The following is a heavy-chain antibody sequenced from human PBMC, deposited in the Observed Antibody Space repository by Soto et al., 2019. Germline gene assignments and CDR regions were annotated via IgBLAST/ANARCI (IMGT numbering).Heavy chain of an antibody. J-gene: IGHJ6*02. D-gene: IGHD2-2*02. CDR3: ARAKLQNLYYYYAMDV. Sequence: ASVKFSCKASGGTFSSYAISWVRQAPGQGLEWMGWIHPNGGDTISAQKFQGRVTLTRDTSINTAYMELTRLTSDDTAVYFCARAKLQNLYYYYAMDVWGQGTTVTVSS. CDR1: GGTFSSYA. V-gene: IGHV1-2*02. CDR2: IHPNGGDT.